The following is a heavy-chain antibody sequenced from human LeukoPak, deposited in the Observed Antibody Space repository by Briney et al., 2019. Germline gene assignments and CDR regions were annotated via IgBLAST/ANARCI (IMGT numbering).Heavy chain of an antibody. CDR1: GFPFSSYG. J-gene: IGHJ4*02. V-gene: IGHV3-33*01. Sequence: GGSLRLSCAASGFPFSSYGMHWVRQAPGKGLEWVAVIYYDGSNQYYVDSVKGRFTVSRDNAKNTLYLQMDSLRAEDTAVYYCATDRNSGKYYDYWGQGTLVTVSS. CDR2: IYYDGSNQ. D-gene: IGHD1-26*01. CDR3: ATDRNSGKYYDY.